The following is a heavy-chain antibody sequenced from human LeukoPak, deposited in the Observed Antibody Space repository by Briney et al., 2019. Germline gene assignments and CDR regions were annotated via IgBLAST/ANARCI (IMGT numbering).Heavy chain of an antibody. J-gene: IGHJ4*02. CDR2: INSGSTDI. CDR1: ACSIYTYS. CDR3: ARDEGLGGATVTLQK. Sequence: GGAPRLTSADCACSIYTYSMIWVRQALAGEVQGVSSINSGSTDICYAASVKGRFTISRDNAKNSLYLQRNSLRPEDTAMYYCARDEGLGGATVTLQKWGRGTLVTVSS. D-gene: IGHD4-11*01. V-gene: IGHV3-21*06.